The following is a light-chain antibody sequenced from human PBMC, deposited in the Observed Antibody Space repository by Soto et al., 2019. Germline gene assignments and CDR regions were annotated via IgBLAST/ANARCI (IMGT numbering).Light chain of an antibody. V-gene: IGLV2-8*01. Sequence: QSALTQPPSASGSPGQSVTISCTGTSSDVGAYTYVSWYQQHAGKAPKLVLYEVTKRPSGVPDRFSGSKSANTASLTVSGLQAEDEADYYCSSFASSNTWVFGGGTTLTVL. CDR3: SSFASSNTWV. CDR1: SSDVGAYTY. CDR2: EVT. J-gene: IGLJ3*02.